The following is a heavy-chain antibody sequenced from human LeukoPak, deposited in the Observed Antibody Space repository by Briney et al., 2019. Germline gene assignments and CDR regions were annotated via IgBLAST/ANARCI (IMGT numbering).Heavy chain of an antibody. V-gene: IGHV3-23*01. CDR3: ARDGYHYGSGTYMYESGPAAPDY. D-gene: IGHD3-10*01. J-gene: IGHJ4*02. Sequence: PGGSLRLSCAASGFTFSSYAMSWVRQAPGKGLEWVSGISGDGGSTYYADSVKGRFTISRDNPKNTLYLQMYSLRPEDTAMYYCARDGYHYGSGTYMYESGPAAPDYWGQGTLVTVSS. CDR1: GFTFSSYA. CDR2: ISGDGGST.